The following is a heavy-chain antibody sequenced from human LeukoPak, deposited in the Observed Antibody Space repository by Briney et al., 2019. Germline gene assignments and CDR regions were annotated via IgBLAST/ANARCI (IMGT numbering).Heavy chain of an antibody. V-gene: IGHV1-46*01. D-gene: IGHD6-13*01. J-gene: IGHJ3*02. Sequence: ASVKVSCNASGYTFTNYYMHWERHAAGQGLEWMGIINPSGGSTSYAQRFQGRVTMTRDTSTSTVYMDLSSLRSEDTAVYYCARAAAGLNNDAFDIWGQGTMVTVSS. CDR3: ARAAAGLNNDAFDI. CDR1: GYTFTNYY. CDR2: INPSGGST.